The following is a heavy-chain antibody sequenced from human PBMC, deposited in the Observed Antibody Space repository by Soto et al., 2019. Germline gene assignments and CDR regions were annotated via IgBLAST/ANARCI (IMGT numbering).Heavy chain of an antibody. CDR3: ARQGSNGAYYYYGMDV. J-gene: IGHJ6*02. V-gene: IGHV5-51*01. Sequence: GESLKISCKGSGYRFSSYWIAWVLQMPGKGLEWMGIIYPGDSDTRYSPSFQGQVTFSVDKSNNTAYLQWSSLKASDTAMYYCARQGSNGAYYYYGMDVWGQGTAVTVYS. CDR1: GYRFSSYW. CDR2: IYPGDSDT. D-gene: IGHD2-8*01.